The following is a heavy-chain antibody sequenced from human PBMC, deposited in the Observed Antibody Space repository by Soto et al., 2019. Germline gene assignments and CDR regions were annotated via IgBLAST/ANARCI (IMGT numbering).Heavy chain of an antibody. Sequence: QVQLVQSGAEVKKPGASVKVSCKASGYTFTSYGISWVRQAPGQGLEWMGWISAYNGNTNYAQKLQGRVTMTTDTSTSTAYMELRSLRSEDTTVYYCARGSARDFRSGYEYYYGMDVWGQGTTVTVSS. CDR1: GYTFTSYG. CDR3: ARGSARDFRSGYEYYYGMDV. J-gene: IGHJ6*02. CDR2: ISAYNGNT. V-gene: IGHV1-18*01. D-gene: IGHD3-3*01.